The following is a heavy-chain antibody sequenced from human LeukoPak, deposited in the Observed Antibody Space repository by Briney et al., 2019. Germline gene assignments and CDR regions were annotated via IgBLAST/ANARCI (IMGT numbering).Heavy chain of an antibody. J-gene: IGHJ3*02. CDR1: GDSVFGNSAA. CDR3: AKDLSGSGSHTPHDAFDI. Sequence: SQTLSLTCAISGDSVFGNSAAWNWIRQSPSRGLEWLGRTYYRSKWSNDFAGSVKSRITINPDTSTNQISLQLKSVTPEDTAVYYCAKDLSGSGSHTPHDAFDIWGQGTMVTVSS. V-gene: IGHV6-1*01. D-gene: IGHD3-10*01. CDR2: TYYRSKWSN.